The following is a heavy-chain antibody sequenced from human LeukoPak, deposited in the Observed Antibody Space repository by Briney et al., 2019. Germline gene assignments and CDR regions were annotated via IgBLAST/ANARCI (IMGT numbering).Heavy chain of an antibody. CDR2: ISWNSGSI. V-gene: IGHV3-9*01. J-gene: IGHJ4*02. CDR1: GFTFDDYA. CDR3: AKGSAIDDYFDY. Sequence: GGSLRLSCAASGFTFDDYAMHWVRQAPGKGLGWVSGISWNSGSIGYADSVKGRFTISRDNAKNSLYLQMNSLRAEVTALYYCAKGSAIDDYFDYWGQGTLVTVTS.